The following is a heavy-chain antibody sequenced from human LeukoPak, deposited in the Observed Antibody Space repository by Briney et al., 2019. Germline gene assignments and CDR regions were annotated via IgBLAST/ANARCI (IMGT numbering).Heavy chain of an antibody. CDR1: GGSISSGGYY. D-gene: IGHD6-6*01. CDR2: IYYSGST. CDR3: ARGRSEQLGWFDP. V-gene: IGHV4-31*03. J-gene: IGHJ5*02. Sequence: PSQTLSLTCTVPGGSISSGGYYWSWIRQHPGKGLEWIGYIYYSGSTYYNPSLKSRVTISVDTSKNQFSLKLSSVTAADTAVYYCARGRSEQLGWFDPWGQGTLVTVSS.